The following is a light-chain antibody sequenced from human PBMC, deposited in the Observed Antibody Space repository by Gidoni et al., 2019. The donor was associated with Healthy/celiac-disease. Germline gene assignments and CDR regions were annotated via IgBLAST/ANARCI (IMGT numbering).Light chain of an antibody. V-gene: IGKV3-20*01. CDR1: PSVSSSY. Sequence: EIVLTQSPGTLSLSPGERATLSCRASPSVSSSYLAWYQQKPDQAPRLLIYGASSRATGIPDRFSGSGSGTDFTLTISRLDPEDFAVYYCQQYGSSPRTFGGGTKVEIK. CDR2: GAS. J-gene: IGKJ4*01. CDR3: QQYGSSPRT.